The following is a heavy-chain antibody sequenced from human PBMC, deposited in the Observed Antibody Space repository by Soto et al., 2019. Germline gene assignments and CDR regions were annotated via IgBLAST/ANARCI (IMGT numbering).Heavy chain of an antibody. J-gene: IGHJ4*02. V-gene: IGHV3-30*18. CDR3: AKETQKKEMATLLNY. CDR2: ISYDGSNK. Sequence: QVQLEESEGGVVQPGRSLRLSCAASGFTFSSYGMHWVRQAPGKGLEWVAVISYDGSNKYYADSVKGRFTISRDNSKNTLCLQMNSLRAEDTAVYYCAKETQKKEMATLLNYWGQGTLVTVSS. CDR1: GFTFSSYG. D-gene: IGHD5-12*01.